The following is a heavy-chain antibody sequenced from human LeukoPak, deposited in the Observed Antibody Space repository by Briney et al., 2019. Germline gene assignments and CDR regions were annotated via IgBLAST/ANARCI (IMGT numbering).Heavy chain of an antibody. CDR2: ISSSSSTI. D-gene: IGHD3-16*02. Sequence: GGSLRLSCAASGFTFSSYSMNWVRQTPGKGLEWVSYISSSSSTIYYADSVKGRFTISRDNAKNSLYLQMNSLRDEDTAVYYCARVRGDYDYVWGSYRSTTNWFDPWGQGTLVTVSS. CDR1: GFTFSSYS. V-gene: IGHV3-48*02. CDR3: ARVRGDYDYVWGSYRSTTNWFDP. J-gene: IGHJ5*02.